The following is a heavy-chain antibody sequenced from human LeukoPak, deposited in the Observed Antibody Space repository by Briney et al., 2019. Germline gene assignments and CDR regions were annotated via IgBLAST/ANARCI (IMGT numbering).Heavy chain of an antibody. CDR1: GFTFSSYG. Sequence: PGGSLRLSCATSGFTFSSYGMHWVRQAPGKGLEWVTFIRYDGNNKYYADSVKGRFTISRDNSKNTLYLQMNSLRAEDTAVYYCATLHYYDSSGYYFYFDYWGQGTLVTVSS. J-gene: IGHJ4*02. D-gene: IGHD3-22*01. CDR2: IRYDGNNK. V-gene: IGHV3-30*02. CDR3: ATLHYYDSSGYYFYFDY.